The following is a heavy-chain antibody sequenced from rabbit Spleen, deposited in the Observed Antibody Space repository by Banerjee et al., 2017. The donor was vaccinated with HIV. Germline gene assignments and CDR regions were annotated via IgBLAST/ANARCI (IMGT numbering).Heavy chain of an antibody. CDR1: GFSFSSNW. J-gene: IGHJ4*01. Sequence: QSLEESGGGLVKPGGTLTLTCTVSGFSFSSNWICWVRQAPGKGLEWIACIDTNDGDTDYANWPKGRFTISKTSSTTVTLQMTSLTAADTATYFCARDLAGVIGWNFYLWGPGTLVTVS. D-gene: IGHD4-1*01. CDR3: ARDLAGVIGWNFYL. V-gene: IGHV1S40*01. CDR2: IDTNDGDT.